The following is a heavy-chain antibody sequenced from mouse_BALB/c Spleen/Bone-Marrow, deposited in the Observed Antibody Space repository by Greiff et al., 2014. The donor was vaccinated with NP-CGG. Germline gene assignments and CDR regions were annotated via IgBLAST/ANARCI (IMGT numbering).Heavy chain of an antibody. CDR3: ARSWLRRGFDY. V-gene: IGHV3-2*02. CDR2: ISYSGST. CDR1: GYSITSDYA. Sequence: EVQLQESGPGLVKPSQSLSLTCTVTGYSITSDYAWNWIRQFPGNKQEWMGYISYSGSTSYNPSLKSRISITRDTSKNQFFLQLNSVTTEDTATYYCARSWLRRGFDYWGQGTTLTVSS. J-gene: IGHJ2*01. D-gene: IGHD2-2*01.